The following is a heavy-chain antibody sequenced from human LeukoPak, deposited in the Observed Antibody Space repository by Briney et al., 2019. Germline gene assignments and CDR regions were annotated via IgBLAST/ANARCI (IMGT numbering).Heavy chain of an antibody. CDR1: GFTFSSYW. CDR3: ARDRRGYCDSSGYHY. V-gene: IGHV3-7*01. D-gene: IGHD3-22*01. CDR2: IKQDGSEK. Sequence: QPGGSLRLSCAASGFTFSSYWMSWVRQAPGKGLEWVANIKQDGSEKYYVDSVKGRFTISRDNAKNSLYLQMNSLRAEDTAVYYCARDRRGYCDSSGYHYWGQGTLVTVSS. J-gene: IGHJ4*02.